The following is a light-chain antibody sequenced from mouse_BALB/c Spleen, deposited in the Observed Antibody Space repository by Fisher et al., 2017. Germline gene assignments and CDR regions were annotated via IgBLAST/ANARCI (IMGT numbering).Light chain of an antibody. V-gene: IGKV4-74*01. CDR3: HQYHRSPYT. J-gene: IGKJ2*01. CDR2: RTS. Sequence: IVMTQSPAIMSASPGEKVTMTCSASSSVSSNYLHWYQQKPGFSPKLLIYRTSNLASGVPARFSGSGSGTSYSLTISSMEAEDAATYYCHQYHRSPYTFGGGTKLEIK. CDR1: SSVSSNY.